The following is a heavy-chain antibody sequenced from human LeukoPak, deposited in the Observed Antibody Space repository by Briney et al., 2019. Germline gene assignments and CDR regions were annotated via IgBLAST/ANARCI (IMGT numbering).Heavy chain of an antibody. V-gene: IGHV3-23*01. J-gene: IGHJ4*02. CDR3: AKEGVPAAMNHYFDY. D-gene: IGHD2-2*01. CDR2: ISGSGGST. Sequence: PGVSLRLSCAASGFTFSSYAMSWVRQAPGKGLEWVSAISGSGGSTYYADSVKGRLTISRDNSKNTLYLQMNSLRAEDTAVYYCAKEGVPAAMNHYFDYWGQGTLVTVSS. CDR1: GFTFSSYA.